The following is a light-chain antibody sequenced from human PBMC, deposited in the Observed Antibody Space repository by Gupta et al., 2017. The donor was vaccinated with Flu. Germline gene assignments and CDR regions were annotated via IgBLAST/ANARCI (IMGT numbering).Light chain of an antibody. V-gene: IGLV3-19*01. Sequence: SSELTQDPAVSVALGQTVRITCQGDSLRSYYASWYQQKPGQAPVLVIYGENNRPSGIPDRFSGSSSGNTASLTITVAQAEDEGDYYCNSRDSSGNHLGVFGGGTRLTVL. CDR2: GEN. CDR3: NSRDSSGNHLGV. J-gene: IGLJ3*02. CDR1: SLRSYY.